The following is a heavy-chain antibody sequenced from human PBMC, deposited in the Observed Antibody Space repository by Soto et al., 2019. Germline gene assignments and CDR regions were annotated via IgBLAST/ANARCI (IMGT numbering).Heavy chain of an antibody. CDR3: ARYDYVWGVDY. J-gene: IGHJ4*02. CDR1: GGSVSSGSYY. V-gene: IGHV4-61*01. Sequence: SETLSLTCTVSGGSVSSGSYYWSWIRQPPGKGLEWIGYIYYSGSTNYNPSLKSRVTISVDTSKNQFSLKLSSVTAADTAVYYCARYDYVWGVDYWGQGTLVTVSS. D-gene: IGHD3-16*01. CDR2: IYYSGST.